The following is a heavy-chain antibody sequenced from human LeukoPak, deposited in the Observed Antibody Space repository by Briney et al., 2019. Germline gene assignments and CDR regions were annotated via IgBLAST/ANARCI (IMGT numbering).Heavy chain of an antibody. Sequence: SETLSLTCTVSGCSVSSGSYYWSWIRQPPGKGLEWIGYIYYSGSTNYNPSLKSRVTISVDTSKNQFSLKLSSVTAADTAVYYCARAPTITIFGVVIKQAWFDPWGQGTLVTVSS. CDR1: GCSVSSGSYY. CDR2: IYYSGST. J-gene: IGHJ5*02. D-gene: IGHD3-3*01. CDR3: ARAPTITIFGVVIKQAWFDP. V-gene: IGHV4-61*01.